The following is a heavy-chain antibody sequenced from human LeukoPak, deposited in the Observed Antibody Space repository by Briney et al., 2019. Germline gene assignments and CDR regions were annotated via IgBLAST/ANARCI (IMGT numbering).Heavy chain of an antibody. CDR3: AKRGVVIRGILVIGYHQEAYHYDF. CDR1: GISLSDYA. J-gene: IGHJ4*02. Sequence: GGSLRLSCVVSGISLSDYAMTWVRQAPGKGLEWVSYISERGGSTTYADSVKGRFTVSRDTSLNTLYLQMNNLRAEDTAVYFCAKRGVVIRGILVIGYHQEAYHYDFWGQGVLVTVSS. D-gene: IGHD3-10*01. CDR2: ISERGGST. V-gene: IGHV3-23*01.